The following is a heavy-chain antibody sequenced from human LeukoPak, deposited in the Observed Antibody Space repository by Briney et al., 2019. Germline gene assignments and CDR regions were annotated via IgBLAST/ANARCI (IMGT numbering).Heavy chain of an antibody. CDR2: ISSSSSYT. V-gene: IGHV3-21*01. CDR1: GFTFSSYS. D-gene: IGHD2-2*01. Sequence: GGSLRLSCAASGFTFSSYSMNWVRQAPGKGLEWVSSISSSSSYTYYADSVKGRFTISRDNAKNSLYLQMNSLRAEDTAVYYCATSYCSSTNCYSISPLGFDPWGQGTLVTVSS. J-gene: IGHJ5*02. CDR3: ATSYCSSTNCYSISPLGFDP.